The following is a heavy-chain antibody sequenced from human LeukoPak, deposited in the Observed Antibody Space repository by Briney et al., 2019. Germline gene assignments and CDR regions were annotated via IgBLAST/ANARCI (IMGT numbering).Heavy chain of an antibody. CDR1: GLTFSDYY. D-gene: IGHD2-15*01. J-gene: IGHJ6*02. CDR2: ISSSSSYT. V-gene: IGHV3-11*06. CDR3: ARLSIDCSGGSCSYYYYGMDV. Sequence: PGGSLRLSCAASGLTFSDYYMSWIRQAPGKGLEWVSYISSSSSYTNYADSVKGRFTISRDNAKNSLYLQMNSLRAEDTAVYYCARLSIDCSGGSCSYYYYGMDVWGQGTTVTVSS.